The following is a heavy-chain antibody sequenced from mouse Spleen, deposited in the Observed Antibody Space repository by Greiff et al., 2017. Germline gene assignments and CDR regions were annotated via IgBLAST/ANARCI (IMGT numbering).Heavy chain of an antibody. V-gene: IGHV7-1*01. Sequence: EVKLVESGGGLVQSGRSLRLSCATSGFTFSDFYMEWVRQAPGKGLEWIAASRNKANDYTTEYSASVKGRFIVSRDTSQSILYLQINALRAEETSIFYCARDAILGAWFAYWGQGTLVTVSA. CDR2: SRNKANDYTT. CDR1: GFTFSDFY. CDR3: ARDAILGAWFAY. J-gene: IGHJ3*01. D-gene: IGHD4-1*01.